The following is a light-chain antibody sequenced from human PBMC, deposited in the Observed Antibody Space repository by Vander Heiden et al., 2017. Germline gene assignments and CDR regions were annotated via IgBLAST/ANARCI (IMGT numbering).Light chain of an antibody. CDR1: QSISSY. J-gene: IGKJ1*01. CDR3: QQNDSTPPWT. CDR2: AAS. V-gene: IGKV1-39*01. Sequence: DIQMTQSPPSLSASVGDRVTITCRASQSISSYLNWYQQKPGKAPKLLIYAASSLQSGVPSRFSGSGSGTDFTLTISSLQPEDFATYYCQQNDSTPPWTFGQGTKVEIK.